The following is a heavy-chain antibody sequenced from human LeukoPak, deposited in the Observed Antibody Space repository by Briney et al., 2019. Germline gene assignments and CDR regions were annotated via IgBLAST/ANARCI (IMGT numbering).Heavy chain of an antibody. CDR3: ARIGFSSYFFPTSQYNWFDP. CDR2: MFYTGTT. CDR1: GDPITSSSYY. J-gene: IGHJ5*02. V-gene: IGHV4-39*01. Sequence: SETLSLTCTVSGDPITSSSYYWAWIRQPPGRGLEWIGSMFYTGTTYYNPALKSRVTISIDTSKNQFSLKLSSVAAADTAVYYCARIGFSSYFFPTSQYNWFDPWGHGTLVTVSS. D-gene: IGHD3-22*01.